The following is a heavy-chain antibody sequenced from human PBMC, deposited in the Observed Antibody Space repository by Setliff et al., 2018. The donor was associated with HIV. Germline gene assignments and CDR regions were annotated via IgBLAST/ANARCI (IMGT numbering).Heavy chain of an antibody. CDR3: AKYSSSWSYYSYYMNV. D-gene: IGHD6-6*01. CDR1: GFTFSSYW. Sequence: GGSLRLSCAASGFTFSSYWMSWVRQAPGKGLEWVANIKQDGSEKYYAESVKGRFTISRDNSKDTVYLQMNSLRAEDTAVYYCAKYSSSWSYYSYYMNVWGKGTTVTVSS. V-gene: IGHV3-7*01. CDR2: IKQDGSEK. J-gene: IGHJ6*03.